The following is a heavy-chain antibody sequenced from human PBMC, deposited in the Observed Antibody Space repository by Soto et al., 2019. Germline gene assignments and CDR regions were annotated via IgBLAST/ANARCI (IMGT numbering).Heavy chain of an antibody. J-gene: IGHJ6*02. CDR3: ARGPDGDYYYGMDV. CDR2: ISSSSSYT. D-gene: IGHD3-16*01. CDR1: GFTFSDYY. V-gene: IGHV3-11*06. Sequence: PGGSLRLSCAASGFTFSDYYMSWTRQAPGKGLEWVSYISSSSSYTNYADSVKGRFTISRDNAKNSLYLQMNSLRAEDTAVYYCARGPDGDYYYGMDVWGQGTTVTVSS.